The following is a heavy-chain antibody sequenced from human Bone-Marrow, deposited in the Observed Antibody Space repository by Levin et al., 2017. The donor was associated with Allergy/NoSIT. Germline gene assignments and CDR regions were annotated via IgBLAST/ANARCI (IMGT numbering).Heavy chain of an antibody. D-gene: IGHD3-22*01. CDR3: ARVTNFDASGYRSFLH. J-gene: IGHJ4*02. V-gene: IGHV3-13*01. CDR1: GFAVSDYD. Sequence: GGSLRLSCAASGFAVSDYDMHWVRQAPGRGLEWVAVIGTSGYTSYVDSVQGRFTISRDDAKNSLYLQMNSLRDEDTAVYYCARVTNFDASGYRSFLHWGQGTLVTVSS. CDR2: IGTSGYT.